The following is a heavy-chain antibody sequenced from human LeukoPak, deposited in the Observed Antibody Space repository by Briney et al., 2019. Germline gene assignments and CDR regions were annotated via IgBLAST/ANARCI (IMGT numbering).Heavy chain of an antibody. Sequence: PETLSLTCTVFGGSISSYYWSWIRQPPGKGLEWIGYIYHSGSTNDNPSLKSRAAISVDTSKNQFSLRLSSVTAADTAVYYCARGGRDGYTMYDFDYWGQGTLVTVSS. CDR2: IYHSGST. CDR3: ARGGRDGYTMYDFDY. V-gene: IGHV4-59*01. J-gene: IGHJ4*02. D-gene: IGHD5-24*01. CDR1: GGSISSYY.